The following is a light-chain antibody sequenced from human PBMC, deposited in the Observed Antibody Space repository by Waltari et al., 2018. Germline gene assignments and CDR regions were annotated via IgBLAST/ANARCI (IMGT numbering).Light chain of an antibody. CDR2: SNN. V-gene: IGLV1-44*01. CDR3: ATWDDSLNGVV. CDR1: SSNIGSNT. J-gene: IGLJ2*01. Sequence: QSVLTQPPSASGTPGQRVTISCSGSSSNIGSNTVNWYQQLPGMAPRLLIYSNNQRPSGVPDRCSGSKSGTSASLAISGLQSEAETDYYCATWDDSLNGVVFGGGTKLSVL.